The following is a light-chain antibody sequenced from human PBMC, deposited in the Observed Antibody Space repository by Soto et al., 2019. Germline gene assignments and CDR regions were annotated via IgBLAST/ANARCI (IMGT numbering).Light chain of an antibody. CDR2: GAS. J-gene: IGKJ3*01. V-gene: IGKV1-8*01. CDR3: QQYYSYPPFT. Sequence: AIRMTQSPSSFSASTGDRVIITCRASQGISSYLAWYQQKPGKAPKLLIYGASTLQNGVPSRFSGSGSGTDFTLTISYLQSEDFATYYCQQYYSYPPFTFGPGTKVDIK. CDR1: QGISSY.